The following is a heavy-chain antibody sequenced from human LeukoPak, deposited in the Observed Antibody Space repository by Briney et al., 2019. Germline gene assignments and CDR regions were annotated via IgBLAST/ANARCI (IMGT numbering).Heavy chain of an antibody. CDR2: ISSSGSTM. J-gene: IGHJ6*03. D-gene: IGHD1-14*01. CDR3: ARSPAGANYYLDV. Sequence: GGSLRLSCAASGFTFSSYGMSWVRQAPGKGLEWVSYISSSGSTMYYADSVKGRFTISRDNAKNSLSLQMNSLRAEDTAVYYCARSPAGANYYLDVWGKGTTVTISS. CDR1: GFTFSSYG. V-gene: IGHV3-48*04.